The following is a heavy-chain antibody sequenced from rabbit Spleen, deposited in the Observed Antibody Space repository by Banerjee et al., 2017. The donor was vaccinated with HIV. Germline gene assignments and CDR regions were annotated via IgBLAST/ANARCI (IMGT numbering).Heavy chain of an antibody. V-gene: IGHV1S45*01. Sequence: QEQLVESGGGLVQPEGSLTLTCTASGFDFSINVMCWVRQAPGKGLEWITCINMVTGKSVYASWAKGRFIMSRTSSTKVTLQMTSLTAADTATYFCARDLVAVIGWNFSLWGQGTLVTVS. D-gene: IGHD1-1*01. J-gene: IGHJ3*01. CDR3: ARDLVAVIGWNFSL. CDR2: INMVTGKS. CDR1: GFDFSINV.